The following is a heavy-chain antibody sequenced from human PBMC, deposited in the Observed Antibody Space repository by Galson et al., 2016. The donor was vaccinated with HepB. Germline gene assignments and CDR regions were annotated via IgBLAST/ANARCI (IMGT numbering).Heavy chain of an antibody. V-gene: IGHV4-31*03. CDR3: ARGHWERLNSDY. Sequence: LSLTCTVSGDSISSRGYYWSWIRQHPGKGLEWIGYIHYSWSPYYSPSLKSRVIVSLDTSKNQFSLKLGSVTAADTAVYFCARGHWERLNSDYWGQGTLITVSS. CDR2: IHYSWSP. J-gene: IGHJ4*02. CDR1: GDSISSRGYY. D-gene: IGHD1-26*01.